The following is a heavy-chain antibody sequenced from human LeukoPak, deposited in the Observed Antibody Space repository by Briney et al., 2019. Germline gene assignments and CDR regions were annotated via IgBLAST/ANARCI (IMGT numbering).Heavy chain of an antibody. Sequence: GRSLRLSCAASGFTFSSYGMHWVRQAPGKGLEWVAVISYDGSNKYYADSVKGRFTISRDNSKNTLYLQMNSLSAEDTAVYYCARGNTMIVVPDYWGQGTLVTVSS. CDR3: ARGNTMIVVPDY. CDR1: GFTFSSYG. V-gene: IGHV3-30*03. J-gene: IGHJ4*02. D-gene: IGHD3-22*01. CDR2: ISYDGSNK.